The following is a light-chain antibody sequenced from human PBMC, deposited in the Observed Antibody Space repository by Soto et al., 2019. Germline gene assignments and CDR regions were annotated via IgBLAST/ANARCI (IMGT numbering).Light chain of an antibody. J-gene: IGLJ2*01. V-gene: IGLV2-8*01. CDR3: SSFAGINNLL. CDR1: SSDVGAYDY. CDR2: EVS. Sequence: QSVLTQPPSASGSPGQSVTISCTGTSSDVGAYDYVSWYQQHPGKAPKLMIYEVSQRPSEVPDRFSGSKSGNTASLTISGLQAEDEGDYYCSSFAGINNLLFGGGTKLTVL.